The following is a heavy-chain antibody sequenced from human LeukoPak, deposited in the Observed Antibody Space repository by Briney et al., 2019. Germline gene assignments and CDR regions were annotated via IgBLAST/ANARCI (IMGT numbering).Heavy chain of an antibody. J-gene: IGHJ4*02. CDR3: ATISDLLYYFDS. CDR1: GXTVSSNY. Sequence: PGGSLRLSWAASGXTVSSNYMSWVRQAPGKGLEWVSLIYTGGKSYYADSVEGRFTLSRDNSKNTVYLQMTSLRVEDTAMYYCATISDLLYYFDSWGQGTLVTVSS. V-gene: IGHV3-66*01. CDR2: IYTGGKS.